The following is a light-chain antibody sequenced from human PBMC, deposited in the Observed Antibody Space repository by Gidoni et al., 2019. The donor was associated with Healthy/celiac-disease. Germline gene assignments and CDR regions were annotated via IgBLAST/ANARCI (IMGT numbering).Light chain of an antibody. CDR3: QQYNSYSPYT. V-gene: IGKV1-5*03. CDR2: KAS. J-gene: IGKJ2*01. CDR1: QRISSW. Sequence: DIQLTHSPSTLSASVGDRLTITCRASQRISSWLAWYQQKPGKDPKLLIYKASSLESGVPSRFSGSGSGTEYTLTISSLQPDDYATYYCQQYNSYSPYTFGQGTKLEIK.